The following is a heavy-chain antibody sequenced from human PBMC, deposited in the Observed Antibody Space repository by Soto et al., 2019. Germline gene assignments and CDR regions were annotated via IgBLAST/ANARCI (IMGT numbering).Heavy chain of an antibody. Sequence: PSETLSLTCAVSGYSIGSGYYWGWIRQPPGKGLEWIGSIYHSGSTYYNPSLKSRVTISVDTSKNQFSLKLSSVTAADTAVYYCAGYYYDSPPGDYWAQGTLVTVSS. CDR3: AGYYYDSPPGDY. J-gene: IGHJ4*02. D-gene: IGHD3-22*01. CDR2: IYHSGST. V-gene: IGHV4-38-2*01. CDR1: GYSIGSGYY.